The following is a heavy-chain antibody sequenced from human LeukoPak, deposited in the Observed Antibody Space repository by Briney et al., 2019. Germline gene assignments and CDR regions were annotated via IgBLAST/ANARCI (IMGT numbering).Heavy chain of an antibody. CDR3: ARDRADKSFDY. Sequence: PSETLSLTCTVSGGSISRYYWSWIRQPPGKGLEWIGYIYYSGSTNYNPSLKSRVTISVDTSKNQFSLKLSSVTAADTAVYYCARDRADKSFDYWGQGTLVTVSS. J-gene: IGHJ4*02. CDR1: GGSISRYY. V-gene: IGHV4-59*01. CDR2: IYYSGST.